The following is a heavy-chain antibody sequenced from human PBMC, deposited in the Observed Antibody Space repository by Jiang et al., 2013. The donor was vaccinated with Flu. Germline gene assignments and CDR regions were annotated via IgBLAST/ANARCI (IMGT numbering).Heavy chain of an antibody. CDR3: ARHLLTMVRGPYNWFDP. Sequence: GSGLVKPSETLSLTCTVSGGSISSYYWSWIRQPPGKGLEWIGYIYYSGSTNYNPSLKSRVTISVDTSKNQFSLKLSSVTAADTAVYYCARHLLTMVRGPYNWFDPWGQGTLVTVSS. V-gene: IGHV4-59*01. CDR2: IYYSGST. J-gene: IGHJ5*02. D-gene: IGHD3-10*01. CDR1: GGSISSYY.